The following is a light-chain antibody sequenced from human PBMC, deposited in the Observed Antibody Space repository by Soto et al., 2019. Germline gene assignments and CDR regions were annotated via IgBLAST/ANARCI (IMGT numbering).Light chain of an antibody. J-gene: IGKJ1*01. CDR3: QHDHNYPWT. CDR1: QVIRND. CDR2: GAS. Sequence: AIQMTQSPSSLSASVGDRVTITCRASQVIRNDLGWYQQKPGKAPKLLIYGASNLQSGVPSRFSGSGSGTDFPLTITSLQPEYFATYCCQHDHNYPWTFGQGTKVDIK. V-gene: IGKV1-6*01.